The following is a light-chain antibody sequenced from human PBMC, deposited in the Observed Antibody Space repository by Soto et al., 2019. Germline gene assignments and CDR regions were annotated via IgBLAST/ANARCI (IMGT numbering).Light chain of an antibody. CDR2: AAS. J-gene: IGKJ2*01. Sequence: EILLTQSPATLSVSPGERATLSCRASQSVGINLAWYQQKPGQAPRLLIYAASTGASGIPARFSGSGSGTEFTLTISSLQSEDVSVYFCQQYYDWHSYTFGQGTKVEI. CDR1: QSVGIN. CDR3: QQYYDWHSYT. V-gene: IGKV3-15*01.